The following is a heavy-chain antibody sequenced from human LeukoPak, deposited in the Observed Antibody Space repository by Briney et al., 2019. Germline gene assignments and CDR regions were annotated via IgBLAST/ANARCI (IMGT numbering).Heavy chain of an antibody. CDR2: IKQDGSGE. D-gene: IGHD5-18*01. CDR1: GFTFSHDW. Sequence: GGSLRLSCAASGFTFSHDWMSWVRQAPGKGLEWVASIKQDGSGEHYVDSVKGRFTISRDNAKNSLYLQMNSLRAEDTAVYFCARSSYSFVDTIMVTPYYFDYWGQGILVTVSS. V-gene: IGHV3-7*01. J-gene: IGHJ4*02. CDR3: ARSSYSFVDTIMVTPYYFDY.